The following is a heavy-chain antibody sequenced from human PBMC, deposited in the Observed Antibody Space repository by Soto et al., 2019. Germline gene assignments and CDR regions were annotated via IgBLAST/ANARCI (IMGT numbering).Heavy chain of an antibody. Sequence: PGGSLRLSCASSGFPFSSYIMNWVRQAPGKGLGWVSSISSSSSYIYYADSVRGRFTISRDNAKNSLYLQMNSLRAEDTAVYYCARRSKLLSDAFDIWGQGTMVTVSS. CDR1: GFPFSSYI. CDR2: ISSSSSYI. V-gene: IGHV3-21*01. D-gene: IGHD2-2*01. CDR3: ARRSKLLSDAFDI. J-gene: IGHJ3*02.